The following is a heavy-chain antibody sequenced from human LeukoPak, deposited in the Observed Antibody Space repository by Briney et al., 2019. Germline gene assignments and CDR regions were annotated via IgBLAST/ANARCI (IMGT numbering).Heavy chain of an antibody. CDR1: GYTFTGYY. Sequence: ASVKVSCKASGYTFTGYYMHWVRQAPGQGLEWMGWINPKSGDTKYAQKFQGRVTMTQDTSISTTYMELSRLRSDDTGVYYCAKGRNVVVIVATRNWFDPWGQGTLVTVSS. D-gene: IGHD2-15*01. CDR3: AKGRNVVVIVATRNWFDP. J-gene: IGHJ5*02. CDR2: INPKSGDT. V-gene: IGHV1-2*02.